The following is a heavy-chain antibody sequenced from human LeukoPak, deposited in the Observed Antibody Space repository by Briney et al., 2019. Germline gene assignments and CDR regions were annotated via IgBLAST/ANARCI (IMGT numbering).Heavy chain of an antibody. V-gene: IGHV4-4*07. D-gene: IGHD2-2*01. CDR2: IYTSGST. J-gene: IGHJ6*03. CDR3: ASGCSSTSCSKDHYYYMNV. CDR1: GGSISSYY. Sequence: SETLSLTCTVSGGSISSYYWSWIRQPAGKGLEWIGRIYTSGSTNYNPSLKSRVTMSVDTSKNQFSLKLSSVTAADTAVYYCASGCSSTSCSKDHYYYMNVWGKGTTVTVSS.